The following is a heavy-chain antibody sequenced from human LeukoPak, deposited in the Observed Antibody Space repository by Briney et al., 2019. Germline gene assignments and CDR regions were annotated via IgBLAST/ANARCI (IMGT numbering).Heavy chain of an antibody. D-gene: IGHD3-3*01. CDR3: ARGWSWSGYHPFDY. CDR1: GGSISSSSYY. Sequence: SETLSLTCTVSGGSISSSSYYWGWIRQPPGKGLEWIGSIYYSGSTYYNPSLKSRVTISVNTSKNQFSLKLSSVTAADTAVYYCARGWSWSGYHPFDYWGQGTLVTVSS. CDR2: IYYSGST. J-gene: IGHJ4*02. V-gene: IGHV4-39*07.